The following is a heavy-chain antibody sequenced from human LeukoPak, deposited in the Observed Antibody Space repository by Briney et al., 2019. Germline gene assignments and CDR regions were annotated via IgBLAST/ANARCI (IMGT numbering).Heavy chain of an antibody. CDR2: IYHSGST. CDR1: GGSISSSYW. Sequence: SETLSLTCGVSGGSISSSYWWSWVRQPPGKGLEWIGEIYHSGSTNYNPSLKSRVTISVDTSKNQFSLKLSSVTAADTAVYYCARSLPYNYYDSSGYSGPFDYWGQGTLVTVSS. D-gene: IGHD3-22*01. J-gene: IGHJ4*02. V-gene: IGHV4-4*02. CDR3: ARSLPYNYYDSSGYSGPFDY.